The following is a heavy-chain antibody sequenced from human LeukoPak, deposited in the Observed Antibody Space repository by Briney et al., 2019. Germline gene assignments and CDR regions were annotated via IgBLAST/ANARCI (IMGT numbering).Heavy chain of an antibody. J-gene: IGHJ4*02. D-gene: IGHD4/OR15-4a*01. CDR1: GFTFNNYG. V-gene: IGHV3-30*18. Sequence: HPGGSLRLSCAASGFTFNNYGMSWVRQAPGKGLEWVAVISYDGSNKYYADSVKGRFTISRDNSKNTLYLQMNSLRAEDTAVYYCAKDSLTNLDYWGQGTLVTVSS. CDR2: ISYDGSNK. CDR3: AKDSLTNLDY.